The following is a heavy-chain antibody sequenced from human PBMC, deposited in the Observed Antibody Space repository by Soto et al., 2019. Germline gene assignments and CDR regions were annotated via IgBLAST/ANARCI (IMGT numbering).Heavy chain of an antibody. CDR1: GYTFTSYA. CDR3: ARPLGYCSSTSCTYYYYGMDV. Sequence: ASVKVSCKSSGYTFTSYAMHWVRQAPGQRLEWMGWINAGNGNTKYSHKFQGRVTITRDTSASTAYMELSSQRSEDTAVYYCARPLGYCSSTSCTYYYYGMDVWGQGTTVTVSS. J-gene: IGHJ6*02. V-gene: IGHV1-3*01. D-gene: IGHD2-2*01. CDR2: INAGNGNT.